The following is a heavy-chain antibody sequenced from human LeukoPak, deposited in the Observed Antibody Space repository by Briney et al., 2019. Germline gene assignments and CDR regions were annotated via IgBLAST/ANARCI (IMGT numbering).Heavy chain of an antibody. Sequence: GESLKISCKGSGYSFTTYWINWVRQMPGKGLEWMGKIDPSDSYTKYSPSFQGHVTISADKSITTAYLQWSSLKASDTAMYYCARQVEYSSGFYAFDIWGQGTMVTVSS. CDR3: ARQVEYSSGFYAFDI. V-gene: IGHV5-10-1*01. J-gene: IGHJ3*02. D-gene: IGHD6-25*01. CDR1: GYSFTTYW. CDR2: IDPSDSYT.